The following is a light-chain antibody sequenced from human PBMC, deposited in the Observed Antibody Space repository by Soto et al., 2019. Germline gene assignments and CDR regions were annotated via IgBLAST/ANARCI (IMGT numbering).Light chain of an antibody. Sequence: IVLTQSPGSLSLSPGERATLSCRASQSVSSKYLGWYQQKPGQAPRLLMYGASSRTSGIPDRFSGSGSGTDFTLTVSRLEPEDFAVYYCQQYVRSPWTFGQGTKVDI. CDR1: QSVSSKY. CDR2: GAS. CDR3: QQYVRSPWT. V-gene: IGKV3-20*01. J-gene: IGKJ1*01.